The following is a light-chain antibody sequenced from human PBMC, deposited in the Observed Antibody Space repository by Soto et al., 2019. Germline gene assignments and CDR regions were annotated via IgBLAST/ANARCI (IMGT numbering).Light chain of an antibody. CDR1: SSDIGSYNY. V-gene: IGLV2-11*01. Sequence: QSALTQPRSVSGSPGQSVTISCTGTSSDIGSYNYVSWDQQHPGKAPKLMIYDVSGRPSGVPDRFSGSKSGNTASLTISGLQAEDEADYYCCSFAGSNTLVFGGGTQLTVL. CDR3: CSFAGSNTLV. J-gene: IGLJ3*02. CDR2: DVS.